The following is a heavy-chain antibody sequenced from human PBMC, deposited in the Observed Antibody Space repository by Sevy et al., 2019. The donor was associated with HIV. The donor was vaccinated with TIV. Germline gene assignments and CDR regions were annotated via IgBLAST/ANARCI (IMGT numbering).Heavy chain of an antibody. CDR1: GGSISSYY. J-gene: IGHJ3*02. CDR2: IHYRGRT. CDR3: ARYDSLNGRTDVFDI. V-gene: IGHV4-59*13. D-gene: IGHD3-9*01. Sequence: SETLSLTCTVSGGSISSYYWSWIRQPPGKGLEWIGHIHYRGRTTYNPSLKSRVTISVDTSKIHFSLRLNFVTAADTAVYYCARYDSLNGRTDVFDIWGQGTMVTVSS.